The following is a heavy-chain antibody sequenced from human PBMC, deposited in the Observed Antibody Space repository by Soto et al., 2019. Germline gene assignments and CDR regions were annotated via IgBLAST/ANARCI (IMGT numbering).Heavy chain of an antibody. CDR2: INGGNHDT. CDR1: GYTFTSYS. Sequence: ASVKVSCKASGYTFTSYSIHWVRQAPGQSLEWMGLINGGNHDTKFAQKFQGRVAITRDTSASTDYMELTNLRSEDTAVYYCARGDGPGSYLIDYWGQGALVTVS. CDR3: ARGDGPGSYLIDY. D-gene: IGHD3-10*01. J-gene: IGHJ4*02. V-gene: IGHV1-3*01.